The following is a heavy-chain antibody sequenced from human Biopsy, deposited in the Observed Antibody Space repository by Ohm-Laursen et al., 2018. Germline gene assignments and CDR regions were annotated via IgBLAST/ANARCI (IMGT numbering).Heavy chain of an antibody. J-gene: IGHJ6*02. Sequence: TQTLTLTCTLSGFSLNTRGMSVTWIRQPPGKALEWLARLDWGDAKFYSEALKTRLTISKGTSENHVVLTLSDVAPVDTATYYCARIPILVVPAAIVYRHRRHLQGLDVWGQGTTVIVSS. D-gene: IGHD2-2*02. CDR1: GFSLNTRGMS. V-gene: IGHV2-70*16. CDR3: ARIPILVVPAAIVYRHRRHLQGLDV. CDR2: LDWGDAK.